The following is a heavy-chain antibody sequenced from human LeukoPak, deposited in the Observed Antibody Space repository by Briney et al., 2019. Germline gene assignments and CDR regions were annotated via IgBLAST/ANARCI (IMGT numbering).Heavy chain of an antibody. J-gene: IGHJ4*02. V-gene: IGHV3-33*08. CDR3: ARPRAGYSNSWFSFDY. CDR2: IWHDGSEK. Sequence: GGSLRLSCAASGFTVSSNHMNWVRQAPGKGLEWVAVIWHDGSEKYYADSVKGRFTISRDNSKNTLYLQMNSLRAEDTALYYCARPRAGYSNSWFSFDYWGQGTLVTVSS. CDR1: GFTVSSNH. D-gene: IGHD6-13*01.